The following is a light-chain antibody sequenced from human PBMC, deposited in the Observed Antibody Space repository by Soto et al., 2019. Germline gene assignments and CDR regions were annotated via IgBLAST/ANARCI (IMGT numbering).Light chain of an antibody. CDR2: SNN. V-gene: IGLV1-44*01. CDR3: AAWDDSLNGYV. J-gene: IGLJ1*01. Sequence: QSVLAQPPSASGTPGQRVTISCSGSSSKIGSNTVNWYKQLPGTAPKLLNYSNNQRPSGVPDRLSGSKSGTSASLAISGRQSEDEADYYCAAWDDSLNGYVFGTGTKVTVL. CDR1: SSKIGSNT.